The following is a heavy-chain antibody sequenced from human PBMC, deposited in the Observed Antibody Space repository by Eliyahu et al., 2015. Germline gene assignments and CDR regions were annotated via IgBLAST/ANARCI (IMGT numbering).Heavy chain of an antibody. V-gene: IGHV1-2*02. J-gene: IGHJ4*02. Sequence: QVQLVQSGAEVKXPGASVKVSCKASGYTFTEYYMHWLRQAPGQGPEWMGWINPSSGATNPAQKYQGRVTMTRDTSTSTAYMELSRLTSDDTAVYYCARDGALDYWGLGTLVTVSS. CDR1: GYTFTEYY. CDR2: INPSSGAT. CDR3: ARDGALDY.